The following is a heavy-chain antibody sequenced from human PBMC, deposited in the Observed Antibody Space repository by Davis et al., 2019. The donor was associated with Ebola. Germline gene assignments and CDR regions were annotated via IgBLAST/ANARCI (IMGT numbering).Heavy chain of an antibody. CDR3: AVSRNYYDGLTADYKSYYGMDV. D-gene: IGHD3-9*01. Sequence: SETLSLTCAVYGGSFSGYYWSWIRQPPGKGLEWIGEINHRGSTKYNPSLKSRVTTSVDTSKNQFSLKLASVTAADTAVYYCAVSRNYYDGLTADYKSYYGMDVWGKGTPVTVSS. CDR2: INHRGST. V-gene: IGHV4-34*01. J-gene: IGHJ6*04. CDR1: GGSFSGYY.